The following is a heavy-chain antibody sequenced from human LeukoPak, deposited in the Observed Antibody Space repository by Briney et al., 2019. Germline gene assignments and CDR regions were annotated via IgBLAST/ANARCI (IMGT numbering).Heavy chain of an antibody. J-gene: IGHJ6*02. CDR1: GGSISSYY. V-gene: IGHV4-59*08. D-gene: IGHD3-9*01. CDR3: ARRRNDILTGPYYYYYGMDV. Sequence: ASETLSLTCTVSGGSISSYYWSWTRQPPGKGLEWIGYIYYSGSTNYNPSLKSRVTISVDTSKNQFSLKLSSVTAADTAVYYCARRRNDILTGPYYYYYGMDVWGQGTTVTVSS. CDR2: IYYSGST.